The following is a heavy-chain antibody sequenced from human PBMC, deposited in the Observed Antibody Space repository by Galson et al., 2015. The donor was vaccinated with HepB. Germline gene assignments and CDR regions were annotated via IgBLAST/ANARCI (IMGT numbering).Heavy chain of an antibody. J-gene: IGHJ5*02. CDR2: INSDGSDT. D-gene: IGHD2-2*01. CDR3: VRAYCSTSSCRYSWFDP. CDR1: GFIFSSYW. V-gene: IGHV3-74*01. Sequence: SLRLSCAGSGFIFSSYWMHWVRQAPGKGLVWVSCINSDGSDTSYADSVKGRFTMSRDNARKTVYLQMNSLRAEDTAVYYCVRAYCSTSSCRYSWFDPWGQGTLVTVSS.